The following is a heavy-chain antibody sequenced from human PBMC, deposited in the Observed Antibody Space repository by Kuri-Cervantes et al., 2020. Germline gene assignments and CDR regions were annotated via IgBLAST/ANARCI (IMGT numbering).Heavy chain of an antibody. CDR2: IYYSGST. J-gene: IGHJ4*02. D-gene: IGHD1-26*01. CDR3: ARGRGGVVGATYFDY. Sequence: SETLSLTCTVSGGSISSSSYYWGWIRQPPGKGLEWIGSIYYSGSTNYNPSLKSRVTISVDTSKNQFSLKLSSVTAADTAVYYCARGRGGVVGATYFDYWGRGTLVTVSS. CDR1: GGSISSSSYY. V-gene: IGHV4-39*07.